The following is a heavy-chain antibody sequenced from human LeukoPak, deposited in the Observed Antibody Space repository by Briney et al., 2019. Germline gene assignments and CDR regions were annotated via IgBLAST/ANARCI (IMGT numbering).Heavy chain of an antibody. CDR2: ISSSSSYI. V-gene: IGHV3-21*01. D-gene: IGHD5-12*01. CDR1: GFTFSSYS. Sequence: GGSLRLSCAASGFTFSSYSMNWVRQAPGKGLEWVSSISSSSSYIYHADSVKGRFTISRDNAKNSLYLQMNSLRAEDTAVYYCARDGYSGYETSSGWYDYWGQGTLVTVSS. CDR3: ARDGYSGYETSSGWYDY. J-gene: IGHJ4*02.